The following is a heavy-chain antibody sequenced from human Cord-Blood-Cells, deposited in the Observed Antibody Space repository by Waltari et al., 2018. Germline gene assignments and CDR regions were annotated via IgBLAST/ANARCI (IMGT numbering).Heavy chain of an antibody. J-gene: IGHJ6*02. CDR2: SIPIFGTA. Sequence: QVQLVQSGAEVKKPGSSVKVSCKASGGTFSSYAISWVRQAPGQRLEWMGGSIPIFGTANYAQKFQGRVTITADKSTSTAYMELSSLRSEDTAVYYCARKFWSGYYRPGYYGMDVWGQGTTVTVSS. D-gene: IGHD3-3*01. CDR3: ARKFWSGYYRPGYYGMDV. V-gene: IGHV1-69*06. CDR1: GGTFSSYA.